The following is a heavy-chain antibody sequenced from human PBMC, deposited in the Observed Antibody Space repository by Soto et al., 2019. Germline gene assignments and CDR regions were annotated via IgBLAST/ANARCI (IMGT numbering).Heavy chain of an antibody. Sequence: EVQLVESGGGLVQPGGSLRLSCAASGFTFSSHWMSWVRQAPGKGLEWVANIKVDGSERNYLDSVKGRFTISRDNAKNSLYLQMNSLRAEDTAVYYCARGRGLAEATSFAEFFQHWGQGTLVTVSS. J-gene: IGHJ1*01. CDR1: GFTFSSHW. CDR2: IKVDGSER. V-gene: IGHV3-7*05. CDR3: ARGRGLAEATSFAEFFQH. D-gene: IGHD6-25*01.